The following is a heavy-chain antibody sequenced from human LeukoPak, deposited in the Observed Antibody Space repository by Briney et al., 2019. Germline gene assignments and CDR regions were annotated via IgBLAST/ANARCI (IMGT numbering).Heavy chain of an antibody. Sequence: ASVKVSCKASGYTFTGYYMHWVRQAPGQGLEWMGWINPNSGGTNYAQKFQGRVTMTRDTSISTAYMELSRLRSDDTAVYYCARLYGSGSYSTELFDYWGQGTLVTVSS. CDR3: ARLYGSGSYSTELFDY. D-gene: IGHD3-10*01. V-gene: IGHV1-2*02. CDR2: INPNSGGT. J-gene: IGHJ4*02. CDR1: GYTFTGYY.